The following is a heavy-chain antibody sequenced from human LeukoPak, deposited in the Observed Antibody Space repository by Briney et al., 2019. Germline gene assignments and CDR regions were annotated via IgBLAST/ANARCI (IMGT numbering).Heavy chain of an antibody. CDR3: ARAAIAVAGTVGY. D-gene: IGHD6-19*01. V-gene: IGHV3-21*01. Sequence: PGGSLRLSCAASGFTFSSYSMNWVRQAPGKGLEWVSSISSSSSYIYYADSVKGRFTISRDNAKNSLYLQMNSLRAEDTAVYYCARAAIAVAGTVGYWGQGTLVTVSS. CDR1: GFTFSSYS. CDR2: ISSSSSYI. J-gene: IGHJ4*02.